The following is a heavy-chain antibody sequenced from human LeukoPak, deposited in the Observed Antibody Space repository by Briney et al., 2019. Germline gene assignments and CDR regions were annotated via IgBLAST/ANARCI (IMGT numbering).Heavy chain of an antibody. Sequence: PGGSLRLSCAASGFTFSNYSMNWVRQAPGKGLEWVSSISSSSSYIYYADSVKGRFTISRDNAKNSLYLQMNSLRAEDTAVFYCARDYDILTPVAFDIWGQGTMVTVSS. CDR3: ARDYDILTPVAFDI. CDR1: GFTFSNYS. D-gene: IGHD3-9*01. CDR2: ISSSSSYI. J-gene: IGHJ3*02. V-gene: IGHV3-21*01.